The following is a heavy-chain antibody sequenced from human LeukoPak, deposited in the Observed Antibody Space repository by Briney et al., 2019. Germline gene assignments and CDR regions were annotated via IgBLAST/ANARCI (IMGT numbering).Heavy chain of an antibody. CDR3: ARDSPPADH. Sequence: GGSLRLSCAASGFPFSTYAMNWVRQAPGKGLEWVSVITGSGGFTQYADSVKGRFTISRDNSKNTVYLQMNSLRVEDTAVYYCARDSPPADHWGQGTLVTVSS. V-gene: IGHV3-23*01. J-gene: IGHJ5*02. CDR2: ITGSGGFT. CDR1: GFPFSTYA.